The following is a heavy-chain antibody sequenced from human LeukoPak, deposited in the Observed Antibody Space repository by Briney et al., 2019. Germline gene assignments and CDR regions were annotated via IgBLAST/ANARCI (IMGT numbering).Heavy chain of an antibody. Sequence: GGSLRLSCAASGFTFSSYGMSWVRQAPGKGLEWVSAISGSGGSTYYADSVKGRFTISRDNSKNTLYLQMNSLRAEDTAVYYCARFESQSAYEMATTHYYYYMDVWGKGTTVTISS. J-gene: IGHJ6*03. CDR1: GFTFSSYG. D-gene: IGHD5-24*01. V-gene: IGHV3-23*01. CDR3: ARFESQSAYEMATTHYYYYMDV. CDR2: ISGSGGST.